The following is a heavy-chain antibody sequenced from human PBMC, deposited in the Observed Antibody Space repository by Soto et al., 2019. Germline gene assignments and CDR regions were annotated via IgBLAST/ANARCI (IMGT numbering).Heavy chain of an antibody. J-gene: IGHJ4*02. D-gene: IGHD2-15*01. CDR2: ISYDERNI. CDR3: ARDSWGFDC. CDR1: GFIFKNYA. V-gene: IGHV3-30*04. Sequence: QVELVESGGGVVQPGTSLRLSCAASGFIFKNYAMHWVRQAPGKGLEWVADISYDERNIHYPDSVKGRITISRDNSKNTLFLQMSNLRPEDTAVYYCARDSWGFDCWGQGTLVTVSS.